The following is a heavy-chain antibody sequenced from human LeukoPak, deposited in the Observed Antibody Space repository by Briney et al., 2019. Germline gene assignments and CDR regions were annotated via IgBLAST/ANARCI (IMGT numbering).Heavy chain of an antibody. V-gene: IGHV4-59*12. CDR3: ARGSTRGGIAARPKAYYYYYMDV. Sequence: PSETLSLTCTVSGGSISSYYWSWIRQPPGKGLEWIGYIYYSGSTNYNPSLKSRVTISVDTSKNQFSLKLSSVTAADTAVYYCARGSTRGGIAARPKAYYYYYMDVWGKGTTVTVSS. D-gene: IGHD6-6*01. CDR1: GGSISSYY. J-gene: IGHJ6*03. CDR2: IYYSGST.